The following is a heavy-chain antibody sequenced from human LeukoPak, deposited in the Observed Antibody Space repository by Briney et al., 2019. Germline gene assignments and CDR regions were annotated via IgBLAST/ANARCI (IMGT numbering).Heavy chain of an antibody. Sequence: GGSLRLSCAASGFTFSSYGMHWVRQAPGKGLEWVAVISYDGSNKYYADSVKGRFTISRDNSKNTLYLQMNSLRAEDTAVYYCAKAWFGELLFSELDYWGQGTLVTVSS. CDR3: AKAWFGELLFSELDY. CDR1: GFTFSSYG. V-gene: IGHV3-30*18. CDR2: ISYDGSNK. J-gene: IGHJ4*02. D-gene: IGHD3-10*01.